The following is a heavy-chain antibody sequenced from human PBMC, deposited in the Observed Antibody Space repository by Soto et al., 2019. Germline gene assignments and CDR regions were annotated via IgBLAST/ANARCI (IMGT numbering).Heavy chain of an antibody. CDR1: GSSVSGGIYH. V-gene: IGHV4-61*01. CDR2: IYHSETT. Sequence: SETLSLTCTVSGSSVSGGIYHWTWIRQPPGKGLEWIGYIYHSETTNYNASLRSRVTISVDTSKNQFSLRLTSVTAADTAVYYCARYRDYGDYGYFDSWGQGTLVTVSS. CDR3: ARYRDYGDYGYFDS. D-gene: IGHD4-17*01. J-gene: IGHJ4*02.